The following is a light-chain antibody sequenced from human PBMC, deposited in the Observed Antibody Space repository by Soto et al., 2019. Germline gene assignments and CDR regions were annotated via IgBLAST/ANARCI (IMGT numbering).Light chain of an antibody. CDR2: KTS. V-gene: IGKV1-5*03. CDR3: QQYSSYSVYT. CDR1: QTINNW. Sequence: DLQLTQSPSTLPASVGDRVTITCRASQTINNWLAWYQQKPGKAPKLLIYKTSALQSGVPSRFSGSGSGTEFALTISCLQPDDFATYYCQQYSSYSVYTFGQGTKVEMK. J-gene: IGKJ2*01.